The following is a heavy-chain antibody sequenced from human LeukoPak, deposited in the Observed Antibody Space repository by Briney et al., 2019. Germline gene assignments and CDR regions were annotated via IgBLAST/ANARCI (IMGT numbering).Heavy chain of an antibody. CDR1: GGSFSGYY. J-gene: IGHJ2*01. Sequence: SETLSLTCAVYGGSFSGYYWSWIRQPPGKGLEWIGEINHSGSTNYNPSLKSRVTISVDTSKNQFSLKLSSVTAAGTAVYYCARVIWTTVSRRPPTDLYFDLWGRGTLVTVSS. CDR2: INHSGST. V-gene: IGHV4-34*01. CDR3: ARVIWTTVSRRPPTDLYFDL. D-gene: IGHD4-17*01.